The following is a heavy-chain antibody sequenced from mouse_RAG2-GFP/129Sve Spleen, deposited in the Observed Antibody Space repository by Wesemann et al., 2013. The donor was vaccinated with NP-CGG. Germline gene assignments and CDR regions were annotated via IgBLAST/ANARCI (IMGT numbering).Heavy chain of an antibody. CDR1: GYTFTSYY. CDR2: INPSNGGT. Sequence: GAELVKPGASVKLSCKASGYTFTSYYMYWVKQRPGQGLEWIGEINPSNGGTNFNEKFKSKATLTVDKSSSTAYMQLSSLTSEDSAVYYCTRSTMITTFAYWGQGTLVTVSA. D-gene: IGHD2-4*01. V-gene: IGHV1S81*02. J-gene: IGHJ3*01. CDR3: TRSTMITTFAY.